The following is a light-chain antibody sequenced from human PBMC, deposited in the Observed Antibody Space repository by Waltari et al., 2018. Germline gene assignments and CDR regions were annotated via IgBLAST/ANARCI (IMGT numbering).Light chain of an antibody. CDR3: SSYAGSGSPRV. CDR2: EGS. Sequence: QSALIQPASVSGSPGQSITISCTETNSDVGSYNLVSWYHHHPGKAPQFFIYEGSKRPSGVSYRFSGSKSGNTASLTISGLQADDEDDYYCSSYAGSGSPRVFGGGTKLTVL. CDR1: NSDVGSYNL. V-gene: IGLV2-23*01. J-gene: IGLJ3*02.